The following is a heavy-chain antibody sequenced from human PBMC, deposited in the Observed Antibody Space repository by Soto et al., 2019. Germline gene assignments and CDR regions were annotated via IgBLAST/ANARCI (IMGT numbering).Heavy chain of an antibody. D-gene: IGHD4-17*01. CDR3: AREDGDYGDYVGFDY. CDR1: GFTFSSYS. Sequence: GGSLRLSCAASGFTFSSYSMNWVRQAPGKGLEWVSYISSSSSTIYYADSVKGRFTISRDNAKNSLYLQMNSLRDEDTAVYYCAREDGDYGDYVGFDYWAREPWSPSPQ. CDR2: ISSSSSTI. J-gene: IGHJ4*02. V-gene: IGHV3-48*02.